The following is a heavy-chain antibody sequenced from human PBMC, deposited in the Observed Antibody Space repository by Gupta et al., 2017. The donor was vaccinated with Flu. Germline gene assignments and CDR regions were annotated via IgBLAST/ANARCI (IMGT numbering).Heavy chain of an antibody. Sequence: QVQLQESGPGQVRPSQTLSLTCTVSGGSITGGGYYWAWIRQHPGKGLEWIGYIYDSGNTYYHPSLKSRVSISLDTSKNQFSLKMSSVTAADTAVYYCARAPFGWFDPWGQGTLVTVS. CDR1: GGSITGGGYY. CDR2: IYDSGNT. V-gene: IGHV4-31*03. CDR3: ARAPFGWFDP. J-gene: IGHJ5*02. D-gene: IGHD3-16*01.